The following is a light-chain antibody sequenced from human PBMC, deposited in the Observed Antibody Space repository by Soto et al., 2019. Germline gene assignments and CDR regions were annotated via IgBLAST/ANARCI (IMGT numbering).Light chain of an antibody. Sequence: DIQLTQSPSSVSASVGDRVTITCGARQGISNYLAWYQQKPGKVPKLLIYAASTLQSGVPPRFSGSGSGTDFTLTISSLQPEDVATYYCQKYNSAPWTFGQGTKVGI. CDR2: AAS. CDR3: QKYNSAPWT. V-gene: IGKV1-27*01. J-gene: IGKJ1*01. CDR1: QGISNY.